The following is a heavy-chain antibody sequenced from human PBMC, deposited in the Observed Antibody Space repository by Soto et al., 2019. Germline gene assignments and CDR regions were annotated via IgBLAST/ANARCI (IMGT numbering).Heavy chain of an antibody. CDR3: ARDLKWFGEEGLRY. CDR1: GFTFIRNW. Sequence: EVQLVESGGGFVQPGGSLRLSCAASGFTFIRNWMSWVRQAPGKGLEWVANIKQDGSEKCYVDSVKGRFTISRDNAKNSLYLQMNSLRGEDTAVYYCARDLKWFGEEGLRYWGQGTLVTVSS. D-gene: IGHD3-10*01. CDR2: IKQDGSEK. V-gene: IGHV3-7*01. J-gene: IGHJ4*02.